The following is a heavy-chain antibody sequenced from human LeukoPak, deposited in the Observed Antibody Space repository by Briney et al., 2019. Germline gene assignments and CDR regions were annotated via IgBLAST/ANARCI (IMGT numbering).Heavy chain of an antibody. CDR2: LGPTSSTI. J-gene: IGHJ4*02. CDR1: GGSISSYY. Sequence: ETLSLTCTVSGGSISSYYWSWVRQAPGKGLERVSYLGPTSSTISYADSVRGRFTISRDNAKNSLYLQMNSLRAEDTAVYYCARDVNHAFDYWGQGILVTVSS. V-gene: IGHV3-48*01. CDR3: ARDVNHAFDY. D-gene: IGHD1-14*01.